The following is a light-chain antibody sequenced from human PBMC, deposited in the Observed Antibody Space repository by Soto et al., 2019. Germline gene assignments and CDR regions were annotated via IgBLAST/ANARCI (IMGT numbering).Light chain of an antibody. Sequence: QAVVTQAPSLTVSPGGTVTLTCGSSTGAVTSGHYPYWFQQKPGQAPRTLIYDTSNKHSWTPARFSGSLPGGKAPLTLSGAQPEDEAEYYCLLYSSGGRSWVFGGGTKLTVL. CDR1: TGAVTSGHY. J-gene: IGLJ3*02. CDR3: LLYSSGGRSWV. CDR2: DTS. V-gene: IGLV7-46*01.